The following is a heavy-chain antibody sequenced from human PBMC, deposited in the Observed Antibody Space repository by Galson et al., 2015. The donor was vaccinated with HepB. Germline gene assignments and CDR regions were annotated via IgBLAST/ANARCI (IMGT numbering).Heavy chain of an antibody. CDR3: AKGGDGGSH. CDR1: GFTFSSHN. D-gene: IGHD1-26*01. J-gene: IGHJ4*02. CDR2: ISSSTNII. V-gene: IGHV3-48*04. Sequence: LRLSCAASGFTFSSHNMNWVRQAPGKGLEWVSYISSSTNIIYYADSVKGRFTISRDNAKNSLYLQMNSLRAEDTAVYYCAKGGDGGSHWGQGTLVTVSS.